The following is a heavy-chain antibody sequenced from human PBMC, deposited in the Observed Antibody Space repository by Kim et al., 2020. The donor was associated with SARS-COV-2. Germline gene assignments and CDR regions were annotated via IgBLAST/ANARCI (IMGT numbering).Heavy chain of an antibody. CDR2: NSGST. J-gene: IGHJ5*02. CDR1: GGSISSSSYY. Sequence: SETLSLTCTVSGGSISSSSYYWGWIRQPPGKGLEWIGSNSGSTYYNPSLKSRVTISVDTSKNQFSLKLSSVTAADTAVYYCASRMLHCSSTSCYPRLNWFDPWGQGTLVTVSS. D-gene: IGHD2-2*01. V-gene: IGHV4-39*01. CDR3: ASRMLHCSSTSCYPRLNWFDP.